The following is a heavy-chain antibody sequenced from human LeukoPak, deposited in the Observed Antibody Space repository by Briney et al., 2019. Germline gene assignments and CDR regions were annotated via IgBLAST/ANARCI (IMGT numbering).Heavy chain of an antibody. Sequence: ASVTVSCTASGYTFTGYYMHWVRQAPGQGLEWMGRINPNSGGTNYAQKSQDRVTMTRDTSISTTYMELSRLRSDDTAVYYCARLSIIAAATIGWGQGTLVTVSS. J-gene: IGHJ4*02. CDR3: ARLSIIAAATIG. D-gene: IGHD1-26*01. CDR2: INPNSGGT. V-gene: IGHV1-2*06. CDR1: GYTFTGYY.